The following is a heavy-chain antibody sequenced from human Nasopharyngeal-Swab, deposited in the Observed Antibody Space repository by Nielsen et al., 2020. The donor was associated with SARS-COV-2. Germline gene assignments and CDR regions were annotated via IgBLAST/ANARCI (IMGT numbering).Heavy chain of an antibody. V-gene: IGHV1-2*06. Sequence: ASVKVSCKASGYTFTGYYMHWVRQAPGQGLEWMGRINPNSGGTNYAQKFQGRVTMTSDTSISTAYMELSRLRSDDTAVYYCSRVLYSSGWWFDPWGQGTLVTVSS. D-gene: IGHD6-19*01. CDR2: INPNSGGT. CDR3: SRVLYSSGWWFDP. J-gene: IGHJ5*02. CDR1: GYTFTGYY.